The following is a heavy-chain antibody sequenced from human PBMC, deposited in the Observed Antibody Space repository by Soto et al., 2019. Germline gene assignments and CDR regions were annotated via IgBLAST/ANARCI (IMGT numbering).Heavy chain of an antibody. D-gene: IGHD2-2*01. J-gene: IGHJ3*02. CDR3: ARAPVVNPPDIVVVPAASWEFVGAFDI. CDR1: GYTCTSYA. Sequence: ASVKVSCKASGYTCTSYAMHWVRQAPGQRLEWMGWINAGNGNAKYAQKFQGRVTITADESTSTAYMELSSLRSEDTAVYYCARAPVVNPPDIVVVPAASWEFVGAFDIWGQGTMVTVSS. CDR2: INAGNGNA. V-gene: IGHV1-3*01.